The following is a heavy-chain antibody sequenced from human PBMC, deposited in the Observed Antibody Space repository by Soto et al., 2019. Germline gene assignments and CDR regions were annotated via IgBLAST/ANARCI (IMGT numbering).Heavy chain of an antibody. J-gene: IGHJ5*02. D-gene: IGHD6-13*01. Sequence: GGSLRLSCAASEFAFRSFTMNWFRQSPGKGLEWVSTIIRNTAYIDYTDALKARFTTSRDNAKDSLHLRMNSLRPQDPAVIYCTSVASRDSSDWGWFDPWGPGTLVTVSS. CDR3: TSVASRDSSDWGWFDP. CDR2: IIRNTAYI. V-gene: IGHV3-21*01. CDR1: EFAFRSFT.